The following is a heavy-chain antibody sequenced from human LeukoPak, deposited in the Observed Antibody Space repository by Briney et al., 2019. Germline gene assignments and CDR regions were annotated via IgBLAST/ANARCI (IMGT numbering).Heavy chain of an antibody. Sequence: GASVTVSCKASGGTFSSYAISWVRQAPGQGLEWMGRIIPILGIANYAQKFQGRVTITADKSTSTAYMELSSLRSEDTAVYYCARVRCSSTSCRSYYGMDVWGQGTTVTVSS. D-gene: IGHD2-2*01. CDR2: IIPILGIA. J-gene: IGHJ6*02. CDR1: GGTFSSYA. V-gene: IGHV1-69*04. CDR3: ARVRCSSTSCRSYYGMDV.